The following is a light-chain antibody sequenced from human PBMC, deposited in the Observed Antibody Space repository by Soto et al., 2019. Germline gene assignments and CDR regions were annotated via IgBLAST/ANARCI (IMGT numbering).Light chain of an antibody. CDR1: QSVSSSY. V-gene: IGKV3-20*01. J-gene: IGKJ1*01. CDR3: QQYGSSGT. CDR2: GAS. Sequence: EIVLTQSPGTLSLSPGERATLSCRASQSVSSSYLAWYQQKPGQAPRLLIYGASNRATGIPDRFSGSGSGKDFTLTISRLEPEDFAVYYCQQYGSSGTLGQGNKV.